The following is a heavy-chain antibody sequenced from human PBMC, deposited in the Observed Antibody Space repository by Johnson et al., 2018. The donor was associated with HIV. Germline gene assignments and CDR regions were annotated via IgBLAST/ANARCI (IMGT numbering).Heavy chain of an antibody. D-gene: IGHD2-8*01. Sequence: MQLVESGGGLVKPGGSLRLSCAASGFTFSNAWMSWVRQAPGKGLEWVANIKQDGSEQYYVDSVKGRFTISRDNAKNSLYLQMNSLRAEDTALYYCARTKGAYDAFDIWGQGTMVTVSS. CDR1: GFTFSNAW. CDR2: IKQDGSEQ. CDR3: ARTKGAYDAFDI. J-gene: IGHJ3*02. V-gene: IGHV3-7*05.